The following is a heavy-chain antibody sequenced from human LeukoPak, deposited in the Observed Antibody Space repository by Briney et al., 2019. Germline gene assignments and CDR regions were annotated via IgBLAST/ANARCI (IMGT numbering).Heavy chain of an antibody. CDR1: GYTFTSYY. J-gene: IGHJ4*02. Sequence: ASVKVSCKASGYTFTSYYIYWVRQAPGHGLEWMGWISPNTGDTNSAQRFQGRVTMTRDTSISTAYMELSRLTSDDTAVYYCANGLGSSGWNFDYWGQGTLVTVSS. V-gene: IGHV1-2*02. D-gene: IGHD6-19*01. CDR3: ANGLGSSGWNFDY. CDR2: ISPNTGDT.